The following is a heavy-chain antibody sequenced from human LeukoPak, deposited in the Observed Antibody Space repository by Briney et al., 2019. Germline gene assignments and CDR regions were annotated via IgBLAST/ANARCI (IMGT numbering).Heavy chain of an antibody. CDR1: GGTFSSYA. J-gene: IGHJ4*02. D-gene: IGHD6-13*01. CDR2: IIPIFGTA. Sequence: ASVKVSCKASGGTFSSYAISWVRQAPGQGLEWMGGIIPIFGTANYAQKFQDRVTITADESTSTAYMELSSLRSEDTAVYYCASGGSSWYNYFDYWGQGTLVTVSS. V-gene: IGHV1-69*13. CDR3: ASGGSSWYNYFDY.